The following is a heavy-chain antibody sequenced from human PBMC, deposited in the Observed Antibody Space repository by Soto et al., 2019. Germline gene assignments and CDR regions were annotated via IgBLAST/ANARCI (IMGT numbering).Heavy chain of an antibody. V-gene: IGHV3-66*01. CDR1: GFSVSRNF. CDR2: FYNANTT. Sequence: EVQLVESGGGVVQPGGSLRISCAASGFSVSRNFISWVRQAPGKGLEWVSVFYNANTTHYADSVKGRFTVSRDNSKNTLYLQMSSLRAENTAVYYCARENGHAFDLWGQGTMVTVSS. D-gene: IGHD2-8*01. J-gene: IGHJ3*01. CDR3: ARENGHAFDL.